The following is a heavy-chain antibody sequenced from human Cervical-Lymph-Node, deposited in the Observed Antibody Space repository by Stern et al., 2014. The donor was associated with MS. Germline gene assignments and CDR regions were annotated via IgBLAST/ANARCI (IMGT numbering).Heavy chain of an antibody. D-gene: IGHD6-19*01. CDR1: GYTFTSYS. CDR2: INPSGGST. Sequence: VQLVESGAEVKKPGASVKGSCKASGYTFTSYSMHWVRQAPGQGLEWMGIINPSGGSTSHAQKFQGRVTMTRDTSTSTVYMELSSLRSEDTAVYYCAREVAGHRLGMMDVWGQGTTVTVSS. CDR3: AREVAGHRLGMMDV. V-gene: IGHV1-46*01. J-gene: IGHJ6*02.